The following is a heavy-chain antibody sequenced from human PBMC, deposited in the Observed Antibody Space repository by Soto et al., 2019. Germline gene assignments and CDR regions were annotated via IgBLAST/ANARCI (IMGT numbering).Heavy chain of an antibody. Sequence: SGPTLVNPTQTLTLTCTFSGFSLSTRGMRVSWIRQPPGKALEWLARIDWDDDKFYSTSLKTRLTSSKDTSKNEVVLTMTNMDPVDTATYYCAREALGNPGDHNWLAPWGQGSLVTVSS. V-gene: IGHV2-70*04. CDR1: GFSLSTRGMR. CDR2: IDWDDDK. CDR3: AREALGNPGDHNWLAP. J-gene: IGHJ5*02. D-gene: IGHD7-27*01.